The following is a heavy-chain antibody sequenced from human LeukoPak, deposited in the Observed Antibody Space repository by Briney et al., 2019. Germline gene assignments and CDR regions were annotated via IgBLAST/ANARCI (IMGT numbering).Heavy chain of an antibody. CDR2: INHSGST. Sequence: SETLSLTCAVYGGSFSGYYWSWIRQPPGKGLEWIGEINHSGSTNHNPSLKSRVTISVDTSKNQFSLKLSSVTAADTAVYYCARGLFNYYYSYYMDVWGKGTTVTVSS. CDR1: GGSFSGYY. V-gene: IGHV4-34*01. J-gene: IGHJ6*03. D-gene: IGHD3-10*01. CDR3: ARGLFNYYYSYYMDV.